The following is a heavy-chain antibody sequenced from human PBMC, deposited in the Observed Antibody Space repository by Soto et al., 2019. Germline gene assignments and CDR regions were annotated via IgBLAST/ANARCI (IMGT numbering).Heavy chain of an antibody. D-gene: IGHD3-10*01. CDR3: ARNSITMVRGVIRRLDY. V-gene: IGHV4-34*01. J-gene: IGHJ4*02. Sequence: ETLSLTCAVYGGSFSGYYWSWIRQPPGKGLEWIGEINHSGSTNYNPSLKSRVTISVDTSKNQFSLKLSSVTAADTAVYYCARNSITMVRGVIRRLDYWGQGTLVTVSS. CDR1: GGSFSGYY. CDR2: INHSGST.